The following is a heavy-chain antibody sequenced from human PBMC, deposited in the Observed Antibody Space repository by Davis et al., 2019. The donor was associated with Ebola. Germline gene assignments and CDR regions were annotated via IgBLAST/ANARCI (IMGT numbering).Heavy chain of an antibody. D-gene: IGHD3-9*01. CDR1: GFTFSSYS. CDR3: ARVLRYFDWLFLDAFDI. Sequence: PGGSLRLSCAASGFTFSSYSMNWVRQAPGKGLEWVSSISSSSSYIYYADSVKGRFTISRDNAKNSLYLQMNSLRAEDTAVYYCARVLRYFDWLFLDAFDIWGQGTMVTVSS. J-gene: IGHJ3*02. CDR2: ISSSSSYI. V-gene: IGHV3-21*01.